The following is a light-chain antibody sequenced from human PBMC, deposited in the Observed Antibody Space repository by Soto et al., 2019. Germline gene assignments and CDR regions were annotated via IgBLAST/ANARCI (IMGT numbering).Light chain of an antibody. Sequence: QSVLTQPPSVSGAPGQRVTISCTGNSSNIGSPFDVHWYQHLPGTAPRLLIYANNNRPSGVPDRFSGSKSGTSASLAITGLQGDDEADYYCSSYATGDNYVFGSGTKLTVL. J-gene: IGLJ1*01. CDR3: SSYATGDNYV. CDR1: SSNIGSPFD. CDR2: ANN. V-gene: IGLV1-40*01.